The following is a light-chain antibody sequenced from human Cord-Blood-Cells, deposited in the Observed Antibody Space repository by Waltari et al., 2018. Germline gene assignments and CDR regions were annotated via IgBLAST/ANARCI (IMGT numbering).Light chain of an antibody. CDR1: SPNLGSNT. V-gene: IGLV1-44*01. J-gene: IGLJ2*01. Sequence: QSVLTQPPSASGTPGQRVTISCSGSSPNLGSNTVNWYQQLPGPAPKLPIYSNNQRPSGVLDRFSGSNSGTSASLAISGLQSEDEADYYCAAWDDSLNGHVVFGGGTKLTVL. CDR3: AAWDDSLNGHVV. CDR2: SNN.